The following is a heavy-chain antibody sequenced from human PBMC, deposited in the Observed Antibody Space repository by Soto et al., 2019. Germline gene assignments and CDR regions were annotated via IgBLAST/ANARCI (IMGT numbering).Heavy chain of an antibody. CDR2: VSATSGRT. CDR3: AKSLPYCSGWSGFFDS. CDR1: GFTFSSYA. J-gene: IGHJ4*02. Sequence: EVQVLESGGGLVQPGGSLRLSCAASGFTFSSYAMSWVRQAPGKGLEWVSTVSATSGRTYYADSVKGRFTISRDNSKNTLYLQMNSLRAEDTAVYYCAKSLPYCSGWSGFFDSWGQGTLVTVSS. V-gene: IGHV3-23*01. D-gene: IGHD2-15*01.